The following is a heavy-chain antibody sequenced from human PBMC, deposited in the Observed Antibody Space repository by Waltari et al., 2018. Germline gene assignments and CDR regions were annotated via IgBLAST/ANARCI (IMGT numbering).Heavy chain of an antibody. J-gene: IGHJ5*02. V-gene: IGHV4-59*01. CDR1: GGSISSYY. D-gene: IGHD6-19*01. Sequence: QVQLQESGPGLVKPSETLSLTCTVSGGSISSYYWSWIRQPPGKGLEWIGYIYYSGSTNDNPSLKSRVTISVDTSKNQFSLKLSSVTAADTAVYYCARDLAVAGTVWFDPWGQGTLVTVSS. CDR3: ARDLAVAGTVWFDP. CDR2: IYYSGST.